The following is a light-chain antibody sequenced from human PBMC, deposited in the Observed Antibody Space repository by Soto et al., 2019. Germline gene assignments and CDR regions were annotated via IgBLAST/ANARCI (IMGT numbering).Light chain of an antibody. J-gene: IGLJ1*01. CDR1: SSDVGGYNY. Sequence: QSALTQPASVSGSPGQSITISCTGTSSDVGGYNYVSWYQQHPGKAPKLMIYEVSNRPSGVSNRFSGSKSGNTASLTISGLQAEDEADYYCSSYTSSSTPLCVFGTGTKGTVL. V-gene: IGLV2-14*01. CDR3: SSYTSSSTPLCV. CDR2: EVS.